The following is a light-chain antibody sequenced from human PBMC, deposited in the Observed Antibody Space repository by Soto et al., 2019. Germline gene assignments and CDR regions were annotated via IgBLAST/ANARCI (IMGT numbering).Light chain of an antibody. J-gene: IGKJ1*01. CDR2: GAS. CDR1: QSVHNNY. Sequence: EIVLTQSPGTLSLSPGERATLSCRASQSVHNNYLAWYQQKPGQAPRLLIYGASSRATGIPDRFSGSGSGTDFTLTISRLEPEDFAVYYCQQYGSSPRTFGQGTKVDIK. CDR3: QQYGSSPRT. V-gene: IGKV3-20*01.